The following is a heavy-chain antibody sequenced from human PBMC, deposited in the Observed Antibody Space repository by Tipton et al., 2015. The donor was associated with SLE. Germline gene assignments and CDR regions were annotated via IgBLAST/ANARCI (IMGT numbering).Heavy chain of an antibody. V-gene: IGHV3-7*01. CDR1: GFTFSSYW. J-gene: IGHJ4*02. CDR3: ARKGCSGDNCYSDY. Sequence: SLRLSCVASGFTFSSYWMGWVRQSPGKGLEWVANIKQDGSEKYYVDSVKGRFTISRDNAKNSLYLQMSSLRAEDTAVYFCARKGCSGDNCYSDYWGQGTLVTVSS. D-gene: IGHD2-15*01. CDR2: IKQDGSEK.